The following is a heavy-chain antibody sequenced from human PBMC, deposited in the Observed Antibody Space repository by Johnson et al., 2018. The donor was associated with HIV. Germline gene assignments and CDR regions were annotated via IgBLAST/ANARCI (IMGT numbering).Heavy chain of an antibody. Sequence: EVQLVESGGGLVQPGGSLILSCAASGFTFSSYWMHWVRQAPGKGLVWVSRISSDGSSTYYADSGKGRFTISRDNGRNTMFVQMESLRAEDTAVSYCARSGPTWAFDFWGQGTMVTVSS. CDR1: GFTFSSYW. V-gene: IGHV3-74*01. CDR2: ISSDGSST. CDR3: ARSGPTWAFDF. J-gene: IGHJ3*01. D-gene: IGHD3-10*01.